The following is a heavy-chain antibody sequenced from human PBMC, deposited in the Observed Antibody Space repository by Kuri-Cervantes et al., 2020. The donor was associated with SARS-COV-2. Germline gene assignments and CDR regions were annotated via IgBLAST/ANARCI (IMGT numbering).Heavy chain of an antibody. D-gene: IGHD6-19*01. J-gene: IGHJ6*02. CDR2: INPNSGGT. Sequence: ASVKVSCKASGYTFTGYYMHWVRQAPGQGLEWMGWINPNSGGTNYAQKFQGRVTITADKSTSTAYMELSSLRSDDTAVYYCARYPLAVAGNYYYGMDVWGQGTTVTVSS. V-gene: IGHV1-2*02. CDR3: ARYPLAVAGNYYYGMDV. CDR1: GYTFTGYY.